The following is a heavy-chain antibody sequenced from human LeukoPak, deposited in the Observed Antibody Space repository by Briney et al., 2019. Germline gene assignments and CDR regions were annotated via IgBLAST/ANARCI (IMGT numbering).Heavy chain of an antibody. D-gene: IGHD6-13*01. Sequence: PGGSLRLSCAASGFTFSSYAMSWVRQAPGEGLEWVSTISGSGGTTYYADSVKGRFTISRDNSKNTLYLQMNSLRAEDTVVYFCAKDRYSNTWGLFDYWGQGTLVTVSS. J-gene: IGHJ4*02. CDR1: GFTFSSYA. CDR2: ISGSGGTT. V-gene: IGHV3-23*01. CDR3: AKDRYSNTWGLFDY.